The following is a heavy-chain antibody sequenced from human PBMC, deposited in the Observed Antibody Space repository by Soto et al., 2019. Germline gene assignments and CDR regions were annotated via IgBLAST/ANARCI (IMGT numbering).Heavy chain of an antibody. V-gene: IGHV1-8*01. CDR3: ASWTESYGWDGFGADKYYFDF. J-gene: IGHJ4*02. Sequence: GASVKVSCKASGYTFTSYDIYWVRQATGQGLEWMGWLNPNTGDSAYAQKFQGRISVTSDTSINTVPMELSSLTSEDTAVYYCASWTESYGWDGFGADKYYFDFWGQGTLVTVSS. CDR1: GYTFTSYD. CDR2: LNPNTGDS. D-gene: IGHD6-19*01.